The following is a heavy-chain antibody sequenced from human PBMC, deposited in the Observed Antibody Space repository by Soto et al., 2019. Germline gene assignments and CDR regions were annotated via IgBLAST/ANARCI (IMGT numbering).Heavy chain of an antibody. CDR3: ARVEIVGATSGWYGFDY. CDR1: GGTFSSYA. Sequence: SVKVSCKASGGTFSSYAISWVRQAPGQGLEWMGGIIPIFGTANYAQKFQGRVTITADESTSTAYMELSSLRSEDTAVYYCARVEIVGATSGWYGFDYWGQGTLVTVSS. CDR2: IIPIFGTA. J-gene: IGHJ4*02. V-gene: IGHV1-69*13. D-gene: IGHD1-26*01.